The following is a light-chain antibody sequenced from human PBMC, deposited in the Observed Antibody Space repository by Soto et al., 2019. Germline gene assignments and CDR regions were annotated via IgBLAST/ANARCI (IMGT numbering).Light chain of an antibody. CDR2: DAY. CDR3: QQRSNWPPIT. J-gene: IGKJ5*01. Sequence: EIVLTPSPATLSLSPGERSTLSCRASQSVKTFLVWYQQRPGQAPRPLIYDAYHRAAGIPARFSGSGFGTDFTLTISSLEPEDAAVYDCQQRSNWPPITVGKGTRLEIK. V-gene: IGKV3-11*01. CDR1: QSVKTF.